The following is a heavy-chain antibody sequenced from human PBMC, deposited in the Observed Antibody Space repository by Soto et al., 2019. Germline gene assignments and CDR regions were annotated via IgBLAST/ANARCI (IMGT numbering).Heavy chain of an antibody. CDR1: GYTFTSYA. CDR2: INAGNGNT. D-gene: IGHD3-3*01. J-gene: IGHJ5*02. Sequence: ASVKVSCKPSGYTFTSYAMHWLRQAPGQRLEWMGWINAGNGNTKYSQKFQGRVTITRDTSASTAYMELSSLRSEDTAVYYCARDPESVMYYDFWSGYWFDPWGQGTLVTVSS. V-gene: IGHV1-3*01. CDR3: ARDPESVMYYDFWSGYWFDP.